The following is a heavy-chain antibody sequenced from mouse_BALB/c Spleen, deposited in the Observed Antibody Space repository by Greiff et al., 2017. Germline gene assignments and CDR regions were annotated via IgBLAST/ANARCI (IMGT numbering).Heavy chain of an antibody. CDR2: ISYDGSN. Sequence: VQLQQSGPGLVKPSQSLSLTCSVTGYSITSGYYWNWIRQFPGNKLEWMGYISYDGSNNYNPSLKNRISITRDTSKNQFFLKLNSVTTEDTATYYCARDPMITTAYWGQGTLVTVSA. V-gene: IGHV3-6*02. CDR1: GYSITSGYY. J-gene: IGHJ3*01. D-gene: IGHD2-4*01. CDR3: ARDPMITTAY.